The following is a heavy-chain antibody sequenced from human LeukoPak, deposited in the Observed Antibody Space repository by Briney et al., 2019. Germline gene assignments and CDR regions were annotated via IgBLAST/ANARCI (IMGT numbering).Heavy chain of an antibody. CDR3: ARGSYGSGSYRRNENWFDP. D-gene: IGHD3-10*01. Sequence: GGSLRLSCAASGFTFSSYGMHWVRQAPGKGLEWVAFIRYDGSNKYYADPVKGRFTISRDNAKNSLYLQMNSLRAEDTAVYYCARGSYGSGSYRRNENWFDPWGQGTLVTVSS. V-gene: IGHV3-30*02. J-gene: IGHJ5*02. CDR2: IRYDGSNK. CDR1: GFTFSSYG.